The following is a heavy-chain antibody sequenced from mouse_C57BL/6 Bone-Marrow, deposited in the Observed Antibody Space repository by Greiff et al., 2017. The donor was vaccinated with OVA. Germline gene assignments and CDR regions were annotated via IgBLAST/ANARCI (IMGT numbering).Heavy chain of an antibody. CDR3: ARRGVCYYGSRAWFAY. CDR2: INPYNGGT. CDR1: GYTFTDYY. Sequence: EVKLVESGPVLVKPGASVKMSCKASGYTFTDYYMNWVKQSHGKSLEWIGVINPYNGGTSYNQKFKGKATLTVDKSSSTAYMELNSLTSEDSAVYYCARRGVCYYGSRAWFAYWGQGTLVTVSA. V-gene: IGHV1-19*01. J-gene: IGHJ3*01. D-gene: IGHD1-1*01.